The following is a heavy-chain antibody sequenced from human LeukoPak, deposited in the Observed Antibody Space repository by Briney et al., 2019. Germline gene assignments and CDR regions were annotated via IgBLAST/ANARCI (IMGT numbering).Heavy chain of an antibody. D-gene: IGHD1-26*01. Sequence: PGGSLRLSCAASGFSFSSYGMYWVRQAPGQGLEWVPFVRYDGSNKYYADSVKDRFTISRDNSKNTLYLQMNSLRVEDTAVYYCARDPTSSWETAFDIWGQGTMVTVSS. J-gene: IGHJ3*02. CDR1: GFSFSSYG. CDR2: VRYDGSNK. CDR3: ARDPTSSWETAFDI. V-gene: IGHV3-30*02.